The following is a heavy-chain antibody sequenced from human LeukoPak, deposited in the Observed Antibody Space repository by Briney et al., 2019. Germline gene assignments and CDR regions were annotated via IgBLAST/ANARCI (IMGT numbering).Heavy chain of an antibody. D-gene: IGHD1-26*01. CDR1: GFTFSDYS. CDR3: ARGQIVGVQGDF. J-gene: IGHJ4*02. CDR2: ISSTSTTI. V-gene: IGHV3-48*01. Sequence: PGGSLRLSCAASGFTFSDYSMEWVRQAPGKGLEWISYISSTSTTIYYADSVRGRFTISRDSSKNTVYLQMNSLTAEDTAVYYCARGQIVGVQGDFWGQGTLVTVSS.